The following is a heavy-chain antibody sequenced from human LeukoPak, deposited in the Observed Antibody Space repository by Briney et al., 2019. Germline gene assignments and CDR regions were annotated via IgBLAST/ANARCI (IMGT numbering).Heavy chain of an antibody. V-gene: IGHV3-74*01. CDR2: INTDGST. J-gene: IGHJ4*02. Sequence: GGSLRLSCAASGFTFSSYWMYWVRQAPGKGLEWVSRINTDGSTKYADSVQGRFIISRDNAKKTFYLQMNSLRAEDTAVYYCARDHDGTYYYDSSGYQPTGYWGQGTLVTVSS. CDR3: ARDHDGTYYYDSSGYQPTGY. D-gene: IGHD3-22*01. CDR1: GFTFSSYW.